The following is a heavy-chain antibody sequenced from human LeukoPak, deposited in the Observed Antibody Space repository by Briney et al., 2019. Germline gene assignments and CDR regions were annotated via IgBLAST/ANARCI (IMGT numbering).Heavy chain of an antibody. J-gene: IGHJ5*02. CDR1: GGSISSGGYF. CDR2: IYDSGRI. CDR3: ARAFRSNPYNWFDP. V-gene: IGHV4-31*03. Sequence: SETLSLTCTVSGGSISSGGYFWSWIRQHPGKGLEWIAYIYDSGRINYNPSLESRVTISLDTSKNQFSLKLSSVAAADTAVYYCARAFRSNPYNWFDPWGQGTLVTVSS.